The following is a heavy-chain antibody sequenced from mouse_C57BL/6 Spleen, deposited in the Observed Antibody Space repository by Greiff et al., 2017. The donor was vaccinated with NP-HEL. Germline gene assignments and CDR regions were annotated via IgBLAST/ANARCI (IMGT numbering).Heavy chain of an antibody. CDR2: IDPSDSYT. J-gene: IGHJ2*01. V-gene: IGHV1-69*01. Sequence: QVQLQQPGAELVMPGASVKLSCKASGYTFTSYWMHWVKQRPGQGLEWIGEIDPSDSYTNYNQKFKGKSTLTVDKSSSTAYMQLSSLTSEASAVYYCARKPKKGFDYWGQGTTLTVSS. CDR1: GYTFTSYW. CDR3: ARKPKKGFDY.